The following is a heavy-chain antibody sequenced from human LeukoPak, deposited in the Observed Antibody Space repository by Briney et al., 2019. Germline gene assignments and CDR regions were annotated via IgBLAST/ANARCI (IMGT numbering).Heavy chain of an antibody. J-gene: IGHJ4*02. CDR3: ARDWGYSAGARFDY. V-gene: IGHV4-34*01. D-gene: IGHD5-12*01. CDR2: INHSGST. Sequence: PSETLSHTCAVYGGSFSGYYWSWIRPPPGKGLEWIGEINHSGSTNYNPSLKSRVTISVDTSKNQFSLKLSSVTAADTAVYYCARDWGYSAGARFDYWGQGTLVTVSS. CDR1: GGSFSGYY.